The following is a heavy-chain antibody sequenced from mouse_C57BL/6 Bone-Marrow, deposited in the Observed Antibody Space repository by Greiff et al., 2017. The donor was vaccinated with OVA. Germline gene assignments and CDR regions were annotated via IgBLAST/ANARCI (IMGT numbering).Heavy chain of an antibody. CDR3: TSTVVDPFDY. J-gene: IGHJ2*01. CDR1: GFNIKDDY. CDR2: IDPENGDT. D-gene: IGHD1-1*01. V-gene: IGHV14-4*01. Sequence: EVQLQQSGAELVRPGASVKLSCTASGFNIKDDYMHWVKQRPEQGLEWIGWIDPENGDTEYASKFQGKATITAATSSNTAYLQLSSLTSEDTAVXYSTSTVVDPFDYWGQGTTLTVSS.